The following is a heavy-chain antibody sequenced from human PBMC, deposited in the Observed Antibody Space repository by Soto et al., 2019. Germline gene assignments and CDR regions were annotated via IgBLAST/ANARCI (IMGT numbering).Heavy chain of an antibody. CDR1: GFTFSSYS. Sequence: PGGSLRLSCAASGFTFSSYSMNWVRQAPGKGLEWVSAISGSGVTTYYADSVEGRFTISRDNSKNTLYLQINSLRAEDTAVYYCAKKYSVWYFDLWGRGTLVTVSS. CDR3: AKKYSVWYFDL. J-gene: IGHJ2*01. CDR2: ISGSGVTT. V-gene: IGHV3-23*01. D-gene: IGHD2-15*01.